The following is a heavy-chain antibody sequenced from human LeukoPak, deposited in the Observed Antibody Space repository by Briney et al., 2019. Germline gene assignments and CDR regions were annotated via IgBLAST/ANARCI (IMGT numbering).Heavy chain of an antibody. CDR1: GFTFSSYW. CDR3: ARARPGTKTPYYYYGMDV. Sequence: PGGSLRLSCTTSGFTFSSYWMSWVRQAPGKGLEWVSVIYSGGSTYYADSVKGRFTISRDNSKNTLYLQMNSLRAEDTAVYYCARARPGTKTPYYYYGMDVWGQGTTVTVSS. J-gene: IGHJ6*02. V-gene: IGHV3-66*01. CDR2: IYSGGST.